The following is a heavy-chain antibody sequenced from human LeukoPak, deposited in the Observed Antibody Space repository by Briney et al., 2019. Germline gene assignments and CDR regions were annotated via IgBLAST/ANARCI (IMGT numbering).Heavy chain of an antibody. Sequence: ASVKVSCKASGGTFSSYAISWVRQAPGQGLEWMGGIIPIFGTANYAQKFQGRVTITTDESTSTAYMELSSLRSEDTAVYYCARDVGARRYSSSSAEGGWFDPWGQGTLVTVSS. CDR1: GGTFSSYA. V-gene: IGHV1-69*05. J-gene: IGHJ5*02. CDR2: IIPIFGTA. D-gene: IGHD6-6*01. CDR3: ARDVGARRYSSSSAEGGWFDP.